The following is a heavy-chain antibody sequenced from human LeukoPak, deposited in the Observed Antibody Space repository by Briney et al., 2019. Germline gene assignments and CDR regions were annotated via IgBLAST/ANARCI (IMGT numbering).Heavy chain of an antibody. CDR3: ARGRPYIYCSGGSCYKKYYFDY. CDR1: GGSFSGYY. Sequence: SETLSLTCAVYGGSFSGYYWSWIRQPPGEGLEWIGEINNSGRTNYNPSLKSRVTISVDTSKNQFSLKLSSVTAADTAVYYCARGRPYIYCSGGSCYKKYYFDYWVRGTQVAVCS. D-gene: IGHD2-15*01. V-gene: IGHV4-34*01. J-gene: IGHJ4*02. CDR2: INNSGRT.